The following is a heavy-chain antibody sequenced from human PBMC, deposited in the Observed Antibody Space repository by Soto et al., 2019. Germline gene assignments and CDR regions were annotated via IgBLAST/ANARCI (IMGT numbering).Heavy chain of an antibody. Sequence: SVKVSCKASGYTFTSYAMHWVRQAPGQRLEWMGGIIPIFGTANYAQKFQGRVTITADKSTSTAYMELSSLRSEDTAVYYCAAPGSGSGYYPPSYYYYGMDVWGQGTTVTVSS. CDR2: IIPIFGTA. D-gene: IGHD3-22*01. CDR3: AAPGSGSGYYPPSYYYYGMDV. J-gene: IGHJ6*02. V-gene: IGHV1-69*06. CDR1: GYTFTSYA.